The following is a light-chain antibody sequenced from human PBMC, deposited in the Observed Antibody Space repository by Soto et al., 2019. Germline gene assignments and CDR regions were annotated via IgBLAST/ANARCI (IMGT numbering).Light chain of an antibody. CDR3: QQLNSYPLT. J-gene: IGKJ4*01. V-gene: IGKV1-9*01. Sequence: DIQLTQSPSFLSSSVGDRVTITCRASQGISSYLAWYQQKPGKAPKLLIYAASTLQSVVPSRFSGSGSGTDFTLTISSLQPEDFANYYCQQLNSYPLTFGGGTKVEIK. CDR1: QGISSY. CDR2: AAS.